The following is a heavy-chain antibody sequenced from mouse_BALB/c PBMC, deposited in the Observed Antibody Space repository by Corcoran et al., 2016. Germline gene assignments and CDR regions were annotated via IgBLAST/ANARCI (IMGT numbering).Heavy chain of an antibody. CDR1: GYSITSGYY. D-gene: IGHD2-1*01. CDR2: ISYDGSN. CDR3: AYGNYWYFDV. Sequence: DVQLQESGPGLVKPSQSLSLTCSVTGYSITSGYYWNWIRQFPGNKLEWMGYISYDGSNNYNPSPKNRISITRDTSKNQFFLKLNSVTTEDTATYYCAYGNYWYFDVWGAGTTVTVSS. J-gene: IGHJ1*01. V-gene: IGHV3-6*02.